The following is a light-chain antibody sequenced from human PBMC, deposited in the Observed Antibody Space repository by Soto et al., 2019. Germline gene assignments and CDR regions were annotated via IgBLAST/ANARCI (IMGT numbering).Light chain of an antibody. CDR3: QQYSNWPRT. J-gene: IGKJ1*01. V-gene: IGKV3-15*01. CDR2: GAS. CDR1: QSVNSY. Sequence: EIVMTQPPATLSVSPGERATLSCRASQSVNSYLAWYQQKPGQPPRLLIQGASTRATGIPARFSGSGSGTEFTLTISSLQSEDFVVYFCQQYSNWPRTFGQGTKVDIK.